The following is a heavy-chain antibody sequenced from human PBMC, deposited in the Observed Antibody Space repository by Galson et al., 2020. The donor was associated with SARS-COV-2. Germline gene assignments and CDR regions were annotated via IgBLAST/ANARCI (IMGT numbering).Heavy chain of an antibody. CDR3: ARGTTDPAMRYYFDY. Sequence: DTYYPGSVKGRFTISRENAKNSLYLQMNSLRAGDTAVYYCARGTTDPAMRYYFDYWGQGTLVTVSS. D-gene: IGHD1-1*01. J-gene: IGHJ4*02. CDR2: DT. V-gene: IGHV3-13*01.